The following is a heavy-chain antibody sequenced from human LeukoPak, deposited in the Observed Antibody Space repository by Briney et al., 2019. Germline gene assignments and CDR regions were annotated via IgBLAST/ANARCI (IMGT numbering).Heavy chain of an antibody. CDR1: GGSISSFY. J-gene: IGHJ4*02. CDR3: ARAPGIAAAGTHFDF. Sequence: SETLSLTCTVSGGSISSFYWSWIRQPPGKGLDWIGYIHYSGSANYNPSLKSRVTISVDTSKNQFSLKLNSVTAADTAVYYCARAPGIAAAGTHFDFWGQGTLVTVSS. CDR2: IHYSGSA. V-gene: IGHV4-59*01. D-gene: IGHD6-13*01.